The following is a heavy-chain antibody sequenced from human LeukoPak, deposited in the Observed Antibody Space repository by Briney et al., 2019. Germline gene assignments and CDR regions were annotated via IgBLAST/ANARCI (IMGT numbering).Heavy chain of an antibody. CDR1: GFTFSSYA. Sequence: GGSLRLSCAASGFTFSSYAMNWIRQVPGKGLEWVSAISGSGDSTYYGDSVKGRFTISRDNSKSTLYLQMNSLRAEDTALYYCAKARGYSSSSENNWFDPWGRGTLVTVSS. V-gene: IGHV3-23*01. J-gene: IGHJ5*02. CDR2: ISGSGDST. CDR3: AKARGYSSSSENNWFDP. D-gene: IGHD6-6*01.